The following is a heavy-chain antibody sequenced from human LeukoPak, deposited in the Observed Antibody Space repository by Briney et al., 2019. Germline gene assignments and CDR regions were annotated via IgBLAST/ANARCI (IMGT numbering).Heavy chain of an antibody. CDR1: GFTFRSYS. CDR2: ISSSSSYI. J-gene: IGHJ4*02. V-gene: IGHV3-21*01. D-gene: IGHD4-17*01. CDR3: ARDLRTVTTADY. Sequence: GGSLRLSCAASGFTFRSYSMNWVRQAPGKGLEWVSSISSSSSYIYYADSVKGRFTISRDNAKNSLYLQMNSLRAEDTAVYYCARDLRTVTTADYWGQGTLVTVSS.